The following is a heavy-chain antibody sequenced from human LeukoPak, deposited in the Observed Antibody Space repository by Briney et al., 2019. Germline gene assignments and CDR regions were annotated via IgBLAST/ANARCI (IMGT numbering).Heavy chain of an antibody. CDR2: ISYDGSNK. Sequence: GRSLRLSCAASGFTFSSYGMHWVRQAPGKGLEWVAVISYDGSNKYYADSVKGRFTISRDNSKNTLYLQMNSLRADDTAVYYCAKEGPGYYDYWGQGALVTVSS. CDR3: AKEGPGYYDY. V-gene: IGHV3-30*18. CDR1: GFTFSSYG. J-gene: IGHJ4*02.